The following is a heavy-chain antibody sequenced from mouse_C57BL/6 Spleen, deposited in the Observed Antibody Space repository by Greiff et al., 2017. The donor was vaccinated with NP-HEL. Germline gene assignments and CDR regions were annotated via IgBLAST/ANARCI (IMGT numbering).Heavy chain of an antibody. J-gene: IGHJ4*01. D-gene: IGHD1-1*02. CDR3: ARRGRWEPAMDY. Sequence: VQLKQSGPELVKPGASVKIPCKASGYTFTDYNMDWVKQSHGKSLEWIGDINPNNGGTIYNQKFKGKATLTVDKSSSTAYMELRSLTSEDTAVYYCARRGRWEPAMDYWGQGTSVTVSS. CDR2: INPNNGGT. V-gene: IGHV1-18*01. CDR1: GYTFTDYN.